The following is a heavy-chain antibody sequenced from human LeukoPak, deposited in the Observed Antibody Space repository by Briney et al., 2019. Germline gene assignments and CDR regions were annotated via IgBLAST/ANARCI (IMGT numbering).Heavy chain of an antibody. V-gene: IGHV4-39*07. Sequence: PSETLSLTCTVSGGSISSSSYYWGWIRQPPGKGLEWIGSIYYPGSTFYNPSLKSRATISVDTSNHQLSLKVISVTAADTAVYYRARDHLCGGACSSDYDAFDIWGQGTVVTVSS. CDR3: ARDHLCGGACSSDYDAFDI. CDR2: IYYPGST. CDR1: GGSISSSSYY. D-gene: IGHD2-21*02. J-gene: IGHJ3*02.